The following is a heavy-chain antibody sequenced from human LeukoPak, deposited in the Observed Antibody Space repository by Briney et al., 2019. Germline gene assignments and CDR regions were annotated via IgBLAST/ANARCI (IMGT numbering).Heavy chain of an antibody. CDR3: ARDGGDDAFDI. J-gene: IGHJ3*02. CDR1: GFTFSSYW. Sequence: GGSLRLSCAASGFTFSSYWMHWVRQAPGKGLVWVSRITSDGSSTSYADSMKGRFTISRDNAKNTLYLQMNSLRAEDTAVYYCARDGGDDAFDIWGQGTMVTVSS. CDR2: ITSDGSST. D-gene: IGHD3-10*01. V-gene: IGHV3-74*01.